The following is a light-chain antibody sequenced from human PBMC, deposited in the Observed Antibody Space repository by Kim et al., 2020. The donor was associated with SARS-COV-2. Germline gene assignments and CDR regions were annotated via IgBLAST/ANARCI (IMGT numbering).Light chain of an antibody. J-gene: IGLJ2*01. CDR1: SSDVGRYNY. Sequence: QSALTQPPSASGSPGQSVDISCTGTSSDVGRYNYVSWYQHHPGKAPKLIIYDVTKRPTGVPDRFSGSKSGNTASLTVSGLQAEDEADYYCSPYAGRNDLVFGGGTQLTVL. CDR3: SPYAGRNDLV. CDR2: DVT. V-gene: IGLV2-8*01.